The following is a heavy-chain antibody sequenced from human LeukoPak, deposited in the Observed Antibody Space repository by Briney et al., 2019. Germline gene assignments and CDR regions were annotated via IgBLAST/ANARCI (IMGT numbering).Heavy chain of an antibody. V-gene: IGHV3-53*04. CDR3: AMEGIAARRVRDY. D-gene: IGHD6-6*01. CDR2: IYSGGST. J-gene: IGHJ4*02. CDR1: GFTVSSNY. Sequence: GGSLRLSCAASGFTVSSNYMSWVRQAPGKGLEWVSVIYSGGSTYYAASVKGRFTISRHNSKNTLYLQMNSLRAEDTAVYYCAMEGIAARRVRDYWGQGTLVTVSS.